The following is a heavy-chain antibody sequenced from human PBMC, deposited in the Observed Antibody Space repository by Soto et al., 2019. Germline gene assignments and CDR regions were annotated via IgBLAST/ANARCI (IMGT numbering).Heavy chain of an antibody. CDR3: ASPGSPAPRNSNSYYYYGMDV. Sequence: GASVKVSCKASGGTFSSYAISWVRQAPGQGLEWMGGIIPIFGTANYAQKFQGRVTITADESTSTAYMELSSLRSEDTAVYYCASPGSPAPRNSNSYYYYGMDVWGQGTTVTVSS. D-gene: IGHD3-10*01. CDR1: GGTFSSYA. CDR2: IIPIFGTA. J-gene: IGHJ6*02. V-gene: IGHV1-69*13.